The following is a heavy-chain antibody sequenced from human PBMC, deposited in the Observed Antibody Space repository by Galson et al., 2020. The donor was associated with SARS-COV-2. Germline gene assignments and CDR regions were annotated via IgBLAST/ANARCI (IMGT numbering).Heavy chain of an antibody. Sequence: SVKVSCKASGGTFSSYAISWVRQAPGQGPEWMGGIIPIFGTANYAQKFQGRVTITADESTSTAYMELSSLRSEDTAVYYCARDPGFKLRPDYYYYGMDVWGQGTTVTVSS. CDR1: GGTFSSYA. V-gene: IGHV1-69*13. CDR2: IIPIFGTA. CDR3: ARDPGFKLRPDYYYYGMDV. J-gene: IGHJ6*02. D-gene: IGHD3-10*01.